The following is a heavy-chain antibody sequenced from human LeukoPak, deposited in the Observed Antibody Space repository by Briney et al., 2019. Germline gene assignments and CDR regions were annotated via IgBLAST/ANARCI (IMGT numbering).Heavy chain of an antibody. J-gene: IGHJ4*02. V-gene: IGHV5-51*01. CDR2: IYPGDSDT. D-gene: IGHD4-23*01. CDR1: GYSFTSYW. CDR3: ARRYGGNGPKNKDFDY. Sequence: GESLKISCKGSGYSFTSYWIGWVRQMPGKGLEWMGIIYPGDSDTRYSPSFQGQVTISADKSISTAYLQWSSLKASDTAMYYCARRYGGNGPKNKDFDYWGQGTLVTVSS.